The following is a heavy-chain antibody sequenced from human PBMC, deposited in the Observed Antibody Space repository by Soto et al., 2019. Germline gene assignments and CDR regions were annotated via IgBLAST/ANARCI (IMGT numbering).Heavy chain of an antibody. CDR3: ARDDYGETTPFF. Sequence: ASVKVSCKASGYTFTSYAMHWVRQAPGQRLEWMGWINADNGNTNYSQKLQGRVTITTDTSTSTAYMELRSLRSEDTAVYYCARDDYGETTPFFWGQGTLVTVS. CDR2: INADNGNT. J-gene: IGHJ4*02. D-gene: IGHD4-17*01. V-gene: IGHV1-3*01. CDR1: GYTFTSYA.